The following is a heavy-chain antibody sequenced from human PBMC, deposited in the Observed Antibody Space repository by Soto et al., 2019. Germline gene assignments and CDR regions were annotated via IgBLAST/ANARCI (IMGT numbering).Heavy chain of an antibody. V-gene: IGHV4-61*01. CDR3: ARGMSGDLTWALY. Sequence: QVQLQESGPGLVKPSETLSLTCTVSGGSVSSGSYYWNWIRQPPGKGLEWIGYIFYSGSTTYNPHLKSRVTISVDTPKNQFSLKLSSVTAADTAVYYCARGMSGDLTWALYWGQGTLVTVSS. J-gene: IGHJ4*02. CDR1: GGSVSSGSYY. CDR2: IFYSGST. D-gene: IGHD3-3*01.